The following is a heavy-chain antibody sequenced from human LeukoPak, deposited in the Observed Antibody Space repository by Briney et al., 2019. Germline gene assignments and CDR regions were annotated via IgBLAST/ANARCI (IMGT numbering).Heavy chain of an antibody. D-gene: IGHD3-10*01. CDR1: GFTVGNNY. Sequence: GGSLRLSCAASGFTVGNNYISWVRQAPGKGLEWVSFLYSGVSTYYADSVKGRFTVSRHNSRNTVFLEMNSLRPEDTAVYYCARTKFGGSPYFDYWGQGTLVTVSS. CDR3: ARTKFGGSPYFDY. J-gene: IGHJ4*02. CDR2: LYSGVST. V-gene: IGHV3-53*04.